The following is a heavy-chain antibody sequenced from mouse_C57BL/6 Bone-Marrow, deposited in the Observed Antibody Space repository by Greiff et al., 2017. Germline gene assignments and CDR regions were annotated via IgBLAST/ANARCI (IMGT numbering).Heavy chain of an antibody. CDR2: ISSGGDYI. Sequence: EVKLVESGEGLVKPGGSLKLSCAASGFTFSSYAMSWVRQTPEKRLEWVAYISSGGDYIYYADTVKGRFTISRDNARNTLYLQMSSLKSEDTAMYYCRRRVLLLRTGYYAMDYWGQGTSVTVSS. D-gene: IGHD1-1*01. J-gene: IGHJ4*01. CDR3: RRRVLLLRTGYYAMDY. V-gene: IGHV5S21*01. CDR1: GFTFSSYA.